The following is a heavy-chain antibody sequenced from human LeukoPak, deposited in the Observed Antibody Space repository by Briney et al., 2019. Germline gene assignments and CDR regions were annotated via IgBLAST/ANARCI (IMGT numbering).Heavy chain of an antibody. CDR3: ARDSFPRLGMDV. Sequence: SETLSLTCTVSGGSIGSYYWSWIRQPPGKGLEWIGYIYYSGSTNYNPSLKSRVTISVDTSKNQFSLKLSSVTAADTAVYYCARDSFPRLGMDVWGQGTTVTVSS. V-gene: IGHV4-59*01. D-gene: IGHD2/OR15-2a*01. CDR1: GGSIGSYY. J-gene: IGHJ6*02. CDR2: IYYSGST.